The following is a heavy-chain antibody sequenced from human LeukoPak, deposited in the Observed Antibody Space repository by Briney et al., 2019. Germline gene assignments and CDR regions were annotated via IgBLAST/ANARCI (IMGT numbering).Heavy chain of an antibody. CDR2: IYYSGST. V-gene: IGHV4-61*08. J-gene: IGHJ3*02. D-gene: IGHD3-22*01. Sequence: PSETLSLTCAVSGGSISSGGYSWSWIRQPPGKGLEWIGYIYYSGSTNYNPSLKSRVTISVDTSKNQFSLKLSSVTAADTAVYYCARDQYYYDSSGYYSDAFDIWGQGTMVTVSS. CDR3: ARDQYYYDSSGYYSDAFDI. CDR1: GGSISSGGYS.